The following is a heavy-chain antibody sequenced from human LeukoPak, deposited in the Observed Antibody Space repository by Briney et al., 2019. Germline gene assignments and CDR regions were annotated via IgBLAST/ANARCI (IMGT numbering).Heavy chain of an antibody. V-gene: IGHV4-59*01. Sequence: SETLSLTCTVSGGSISSFFWSWIRQPPGKGREWIGYVHSSVSTKYNPSLKSRLIISVDMSKNQFSLKLRSVSVADTAVYYCARLAPGNYDILTGDPKVVFDYWGQGALVTVSS. CDR3: ARLAPGNYDILTGDPKVVFDY. D-gene: IGHD3-9*01. CDR1: GGSISSFF. J-gene: IGHJ4*02. CDR2: VHSSVST.